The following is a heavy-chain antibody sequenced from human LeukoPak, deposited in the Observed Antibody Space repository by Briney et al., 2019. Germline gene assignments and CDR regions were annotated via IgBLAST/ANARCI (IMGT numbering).Heavy chain of an antibody. V-gene: IGHV1-18*01. J-gene: IGHJ4*02. CDR3: ARDLPRHFDY. CDR2: ISAYNGKT. CDR1: GYTFTSYG. D-gene: IGHD5/OR15-5a*01. Sequence: ASVKVSCKASGYTFTSYGISWVRQAPGQGLEGMGWISAYNGKTKYAQKLQGRVTMTTDTSTSTAYMELRSLRSDYTAVFYCARDLPRHFDYWGQGTLVTVSS.